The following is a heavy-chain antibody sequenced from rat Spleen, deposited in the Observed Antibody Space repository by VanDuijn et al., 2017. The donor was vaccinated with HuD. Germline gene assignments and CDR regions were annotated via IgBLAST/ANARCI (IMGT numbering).Heavy chain of an antibody. CDR2: ISYDGSST. Sequence: EVQLVESGGGLVQPERSLQLSCAASGFTFSDYNMAWVRQAPKKGLEWVATISYDGSSTYYRDSVKGRFTISRDNAKNTLSLQMDSLRTEDTATYYCATPTPGIPFAYWGQGTLVTVSS. V-gene: IGHV5-7*01. CDR3: ATPTPGIPFAY. J-gene: IGHJ3*01. CDR1: GFTFSDYN. D-gene: IGHD1-4*01.